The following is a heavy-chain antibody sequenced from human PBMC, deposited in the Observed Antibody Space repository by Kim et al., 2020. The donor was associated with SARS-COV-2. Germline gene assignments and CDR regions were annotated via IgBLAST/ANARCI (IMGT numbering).Heavy chain of an antibody. CDR2: ISGDGGST. CDR3: AKNPLGYCSSTSCYTYYYRDV. V-gene: IGHV3-43*02. J-gene: IGHJ6*03. Sequence: GGSLRPSCAASGFTFDDYAMHWVRQAPGKGLEWVSLISGDGGSTYYADSVKGRFTISRDNSKNSLYLQMNSLRTEDTALYYCAKNPLGYCSSTSCYTYYYRDVWGKGTTVTVSS. D-gene: IGHD2-2*02. CDR1: GFTFDDYA.